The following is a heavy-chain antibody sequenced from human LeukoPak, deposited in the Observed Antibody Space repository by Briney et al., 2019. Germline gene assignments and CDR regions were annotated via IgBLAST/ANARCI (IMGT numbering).Heavy chain of an antibody. CDR3: ARDLNPYGDELGPFDY. Sequence: ASVKVSCKASGYTFTSYGISWVRQAPGQGLEWMGWISAYNGNTNYAQKLQGRVTMTTDTSTSTAYMELRSLRSDDTAVYYCARDLNPYGDELGPFDYWGQGTLVTVSS. CDR1: GYTFTSYG. V-gene: IGHV1-18*01. D-gene: IGHD4-17*01. CDR2: ISAYNGNT. J-gene: IGHJ4*02.